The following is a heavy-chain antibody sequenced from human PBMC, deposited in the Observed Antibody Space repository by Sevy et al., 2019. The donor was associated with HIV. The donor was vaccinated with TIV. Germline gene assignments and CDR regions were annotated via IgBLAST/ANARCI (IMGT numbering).Heavy chain of an antibody. D-gene: IGHD2-21*01. V-gene: IGHV1-69*13. CDR2: IIPIFGTA. CDR1: GGTFSSYA. Sequence: ASVKVSCKASGGTFSSYAISWVRQAPGQGLEWMGGIIPIFGTANYAQKFQGRVTITADESTSTAYMELSSLRSEDTAVYYCARGAPDKRLLSDYWGQGTLVTVSS. CDR3: ARGAPDKRLLSDY. J-gene: IGHJ4*02.